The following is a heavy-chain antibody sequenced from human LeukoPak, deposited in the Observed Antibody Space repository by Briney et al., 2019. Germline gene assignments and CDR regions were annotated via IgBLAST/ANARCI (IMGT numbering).Heavy chain of an antibody. CDR3: ARDFGLHRDYGMDV. Sequence: VQPGRSLRLSCAASGFTFSSYAMHWVRQAPGKGLEWVSSISSSSSYIYYADSVKGRFTISRDNAKNSLYLQMNTLRAEDTAVYYCARDFGLHRDYGMDVWGQGTTVTVSS. J-gene: IGHJ6*02. D-gene: IGHD3/OR15-3a*01. CDR2: ISSSSSYI. CDR1: GFTFSSYA. V-gene: IGHV3-21*01.